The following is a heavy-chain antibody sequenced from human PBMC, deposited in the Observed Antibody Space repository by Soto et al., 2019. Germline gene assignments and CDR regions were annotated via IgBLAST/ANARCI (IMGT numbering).Heavy chain of an antibody. Sequence: ASVKVSCKASGGTFSSYAISWVRQAPGQGLEWMGGIIPIFGTANYAQKFQGRVTITADESTSTAYMELSSLRSEDTAVYYCARGLIFPDARGFDPWGQGTLVTVSS. D-gene: IGHD2-21*01. J-gene: IGHJ5*02. CDR1: GGTFSSYA. CDR3: ARGLIFPDARGFDP. V-gene: IGHV1-69*13. CDR2: IIPIFGTA.